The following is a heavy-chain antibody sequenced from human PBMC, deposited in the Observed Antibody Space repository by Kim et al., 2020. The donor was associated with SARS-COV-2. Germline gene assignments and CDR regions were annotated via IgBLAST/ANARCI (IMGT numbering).Heavy chain of an antibody. CDR1: GGSFSGYY. V-gene: IGHV4-34*01. CDR3: GRGSRARSGFHSLDY. Sequence: SETLSLTCAVYGGSFSGYYWTWIRQPPGKGLEWIGEINHIGNTNYNPSLKSRVTISVNRSKDQFSLKLSSVAAADMSVFSFGRGSRARSGFHSLDYWGQG. D-gene: IGHD3-22*01. J-gene: IGHJ4*02. CDR2: INHIGNT.